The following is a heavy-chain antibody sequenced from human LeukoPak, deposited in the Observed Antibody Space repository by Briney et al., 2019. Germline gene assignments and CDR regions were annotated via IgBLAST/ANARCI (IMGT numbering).Heavy chain of an antibody. J-gene: IGHJ4*02. Sequence: TGGSLRLSCAASGFTFSSYEMNWVRQAPGKGLERVSYISSSGSTIYYADSVKGRFTISRDNAKNSLYLQMNSLRAEDTAVYYCAGEVKQWLVRGVFDYWGQGTLVTVSS. D-gene: IGHD6-19*01. CDR1: GFTFSSYE. CDR3: AGEVKQWLVRGVFDY. V-gene: IGHV3-48*03. CDR2: ISSSGSTI.